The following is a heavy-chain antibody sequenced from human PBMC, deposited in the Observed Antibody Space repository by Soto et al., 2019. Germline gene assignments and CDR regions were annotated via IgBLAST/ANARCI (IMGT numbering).Heavy chain of an antibody. D-gene: IGHD2-15*01. CDR3: ARDLGYCSGGSCYSEDNWFDP. J-gene: IGHJ5*02. CDR1: GGSISSYY. V-gene: IGHV4-59*01. Sequence: PSETLSLTCTVSGGSISSYYWSWIRQPPGKGLEWIGYIYYSGSTNYNPSLKSRVTISVDTSKNQFSLKLSSVTAADTAVYYCARDLGYCSGGSCYSEDNWFDPWGQGTLVTVSS. CDR2: IYYSGST.